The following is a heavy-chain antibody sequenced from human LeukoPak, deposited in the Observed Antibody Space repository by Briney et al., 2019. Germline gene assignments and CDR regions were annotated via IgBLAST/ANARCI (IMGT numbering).Heavy chain of an antibody. CDR3: ARDGRGYCSSTSCYDANDY. D-gene: IGHD2-2*01. J-gene: IGHJ4*02. CDR2: ISAYNGNI. V-gene: IGHV1-18*01. Sequence: GASVKVSCKASGYTFTSYGISWVRQAPGQGLEWMGWISAYNGNINYAQKLQGRVTMTTDTSTSTAYMELRSLRSDDTAVYYCARDGRGYCSSTSCYDANDYWGQGTLVTVSS. CDR1: GYTFTSYG.